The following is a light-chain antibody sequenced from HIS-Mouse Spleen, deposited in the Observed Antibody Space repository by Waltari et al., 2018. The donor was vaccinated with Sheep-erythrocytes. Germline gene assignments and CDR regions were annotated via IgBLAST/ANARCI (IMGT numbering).Light chain of an antibody. CDR3: QTWGTGIHVV. V-gene: IGLV4-69*01. Sequence: QLVLTQSHSASASLGASVKLTCTLSSAHSSYAIAWPQPQPEKGPRYLMKLNSDGSPSKGDGIPDRFSGSSSGAERYLTISSLQSEDEADYYCQTWGTGIHVVFGGGTKLTVL. CDR1: SAHSSYA. J-gene: IGLJ2*01. CDR2: LNSDGSP.